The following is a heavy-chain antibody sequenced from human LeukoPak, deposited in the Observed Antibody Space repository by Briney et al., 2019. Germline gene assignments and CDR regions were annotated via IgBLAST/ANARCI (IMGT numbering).Heavy chain of an antibody. D-gene: IGHD6-13*01. CDR1: GYTFTSYG. V-gene: IGHV1-18*01. J-gene: IGHJ4*02. Sequence: ASVKVSCKASGYTFTSYGISWVRQAPGQGLEWMGWISAYNGNTNYAQKLQGRVTMTTDTSTTTAYMELRSLRSDDTAVYYCATQAPGIAAAGPFDYWGQGTLVTVSS. CDR2: ISAYNGNT. CDR3: ATQAPGIAAAGPFDY.